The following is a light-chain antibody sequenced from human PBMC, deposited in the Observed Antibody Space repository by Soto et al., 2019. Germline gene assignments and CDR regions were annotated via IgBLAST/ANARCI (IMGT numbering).Light chain of an antibody. Sequence: EIMMTQSPATLSVSPGDRATLSCRASQSVRNNLAWYQQKPGQAPRLLIYYASARATGIPSRFSGSGSGTEFTLTISSLQSEDFALYYCQQYNNWSPITFGQGTRLEIK. CDR3: QQYNNWSPIT. CDR1: QSVRNN. CDR2: YAS. J-gene: IGKJ5*01. V-gene: IGKV3-15*01.